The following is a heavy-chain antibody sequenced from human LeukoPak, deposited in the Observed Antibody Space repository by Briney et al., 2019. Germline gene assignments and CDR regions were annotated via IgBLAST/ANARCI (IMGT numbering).Heavy chain of an antibody. CDR2: MNPNSGNT. CDR3: ARQAVTISYYYYGMDV. V-gene: IGHV1-8*01. D-gene: IGHD4-17*01. J-gene: IGHJ6*02. Sequence: ASVKVSCKASGYTFTSYDINWVRQATGQGLAWMGWMNPNSGNTGYSQKFQGRVTMTRNTSISTAYMELSSLRSEDTAVYYCARQAVTISYYYYGMDVWGQGTTVTVSS. CDR1: GYTFTSYD.